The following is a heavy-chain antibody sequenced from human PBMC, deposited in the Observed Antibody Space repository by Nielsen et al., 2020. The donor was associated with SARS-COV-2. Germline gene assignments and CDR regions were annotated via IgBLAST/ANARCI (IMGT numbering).Heavy chain of an antibody. J-gene: IGHJ4*03. Sequence: SETLSLTCTVSGGSISSGDYYWTWIRQPPGKGLEWIGYIYYNGRTYYNPSLRSRVTVSLDTSKNQFSLKLSSVTAADTAVYYCARLPWPGPYYFDSWGQGTTVTVSS. CDR1: GGSISSGDYY. D-gene: IGHD1-14*01. CDR2: IYYNGRT. V-gene: IGHV4-30-4*01. CDR3: ARLPWPGPYYFDS.